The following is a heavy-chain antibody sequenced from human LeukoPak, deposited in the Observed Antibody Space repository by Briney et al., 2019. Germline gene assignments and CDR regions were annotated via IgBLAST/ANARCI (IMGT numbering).Heavy chain of an antibody. D-gene: IGHD1-7*01. Sequence: PGGSLRLSCAASGFTFSSYSINWVRQAPGKGLEWVSSISSSSSYIFYADSVKGRFTISRDNAKNSLYLQMNSLRAEDTAVYYCAKRRGLELLYYYYMDVWGKGTTVTVSS. CDR3: AKRRGLELLYYYYMDV. V-gene: IGHV3-21*04. CDR1: GFTFSSYS. J-gene: IGHJ6*03. CDR2: ISSSSSYI.